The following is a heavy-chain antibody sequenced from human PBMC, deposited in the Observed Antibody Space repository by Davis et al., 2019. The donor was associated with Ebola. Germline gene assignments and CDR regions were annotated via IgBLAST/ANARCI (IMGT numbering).Heavy chain of an antibody. CDR1: GFTFSNAW. Sequence: GESLKISCAASGFTFSNAWMSWVRQAPGKGLEWVGRIKSKTDGGTTDYAAPVKGRFTISRDDSKNTLYLQMNSLKTEDTAVYYCTTKNTGITGTTGYWGQGTLVTVSS. CDR3: TTKNTGITGTTGY. J-gene: IGHJ4*02. V-gene: IGHV3-15*01. CDR2: IKSKTDGGTT. D-gene: IGHD1-7*01.